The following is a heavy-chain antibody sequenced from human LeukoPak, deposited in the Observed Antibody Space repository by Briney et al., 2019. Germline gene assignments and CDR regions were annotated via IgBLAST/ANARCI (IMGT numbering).Heavy chain of an antibody. J-gene: IGHJ4*02. V-gene: IGHV1-8*01. CDR3: ARSPITFGGVKTPDY. CDR1: GYTFTSYD. CDR2: MNPNSGNT. D-gene: IGHD3-16*01. Sequence: GASVKVSCKASGYTFTSYDINWVRQATGQGLAWMGWMNPNSGNTGYAQKFQGRVTMTRNTSISTAYMELSSLRSEDTAVYYCARSPITFGGVKTPDYWGQGTLVTVSS.